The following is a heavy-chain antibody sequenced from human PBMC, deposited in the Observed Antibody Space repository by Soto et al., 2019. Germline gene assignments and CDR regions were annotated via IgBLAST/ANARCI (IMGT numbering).Heavy chain of an antibody. D-gene: IGHD3-3*01. V-gene: IGHV3-7*01. CDR1: GFTFSSYW. CDR2: IKEDGSEK. Sequence: GGSLRLSCAASGFTFSSYWMSWVRQAPGKGLEWVANIKEDGSEKYYVDSVKGRFTISRDNANNSLYLQMNSLRAEDTAVYYCARLGPYDFWSGYRLSVDFWGQGTLVTVSS. J-gene: IGHJ4*02. CDR3: ARLGPYDFWSGYRLSVDF.